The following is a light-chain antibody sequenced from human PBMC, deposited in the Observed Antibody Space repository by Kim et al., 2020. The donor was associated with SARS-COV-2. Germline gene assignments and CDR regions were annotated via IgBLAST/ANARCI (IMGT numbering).Light chain of an antibody. CDR3: QQRSNWPPEVT. V-gene: IGKV3-11*01. Sequence: PGERATLSCRASQSVSSYLAWYQQKPGQAHRLLIYDASNRATGIPARFSGSGSGTDFTLTISSLEPEDFAVYYCQQRSNWPPEVTFGQGTRLEIK. CDR2: DAS. J-gene: IGKJ5*01. CDR1: QSVSSY.